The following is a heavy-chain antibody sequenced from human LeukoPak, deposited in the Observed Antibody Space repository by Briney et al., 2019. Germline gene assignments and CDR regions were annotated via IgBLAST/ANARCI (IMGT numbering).Heavy chain of an antibody. Sequence: GGSLRLSCAASGFTFSSYAMSWVRQAPGKGLEWVSAISGSGGSTYYADSVKGRFTISRDNSKNTLYLQMNSLRAEDTAVYYCARNHRRNIVVVPADRPGSEYFQHWGQGTLVTASS. CDR1: GFTFSSYA. D-gene: IGHD2-2*01. CDR2: ISGSGGST. J-gene: IGHJ1*01. CDR3: ARNHRRNIVVVPADRPGSEYFQH. V-gene: IGHV3-23*01.